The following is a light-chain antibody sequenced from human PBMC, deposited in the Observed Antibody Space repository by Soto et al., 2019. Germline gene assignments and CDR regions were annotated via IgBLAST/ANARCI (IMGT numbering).Light chain of an antibody. CDR1: QSVLYRSSDKNY. CDR3: QQYYSPPWT. CDR2: WAS. J-gene: IGKJ1*01. Sequence: DIVLTQSPDSLAVSLGERATINCKSSQSVLYRSSDKNYLTWYQQRPGQPPQLLIYWASTRESGVPDRFSGSGSGTDFTLTISSLQAEDVAVYYCQQYYSPPWTFGQGTKVEIK. V-gene: IGKV4-1*01.